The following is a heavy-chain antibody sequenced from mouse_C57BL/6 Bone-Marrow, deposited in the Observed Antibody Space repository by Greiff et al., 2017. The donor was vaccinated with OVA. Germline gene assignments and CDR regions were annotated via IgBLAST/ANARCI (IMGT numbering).Heavy chain of an antibody. D-gene: IGHD2-3*01. CDR1: GFSLTSYG. CDR3: AKPVDGYYWLAY. CDR2: IWGDGST. J-gene: IGHJ3*01. Sequence: QVQLKESGPGLVAPSQSLSITCTVSGFSLTSYGVSWVRQPPGKGLEWLGVIWGDGSTNYHSALISRLGIRKDNSQCPVSFKLNSLQTDDTDTYYSAKPVDGYYWLAYWGQGTLVTVSA. V-gene: IGHV2-3*01.